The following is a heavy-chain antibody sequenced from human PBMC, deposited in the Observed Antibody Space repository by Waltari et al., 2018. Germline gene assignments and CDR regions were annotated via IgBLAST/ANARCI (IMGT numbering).Heavy chain of an antibody. Sequence: QVQLVQSGAEVKKPGASVKISCKTSEYTFTSSYIHWVRQAPGQGLEWMGIINPSGRSTIYAQQFQGRVTMTRDTSTSTVYMELSSLRSEDTAVYYCARDTGALWMDVWGQGTTVTVSS. CDR2: INPSGRST. J-gene: IGHJ6*02. V-gene: IGHV1-46*01. CDR3: ARDTGALWMDV. D-gene: IGHD2-21*01. CDR1: EYTFTSSY.